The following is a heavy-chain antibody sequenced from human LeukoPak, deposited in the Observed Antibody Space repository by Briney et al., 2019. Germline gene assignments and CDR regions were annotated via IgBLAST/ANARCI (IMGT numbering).Heavy chain of an antibody. CDR3: ARDHSGSSWTH. V-gene: IGHV1-2*02. CDR2: INPNSGGT. Sequence: ASVNVSCKASGYTFTGYYMHWVRQAPGQGLEWMGWINPNSGGTNYAQKFQGRVTMTRDTSISTAYMGLSRLRSDDTAVYYCARDHSGSSWTHWGQGTLVTVSS. CDR1: GYTFTGYY. J-gene: IGHJ4*02. D-gene: IGHD6-13*01.